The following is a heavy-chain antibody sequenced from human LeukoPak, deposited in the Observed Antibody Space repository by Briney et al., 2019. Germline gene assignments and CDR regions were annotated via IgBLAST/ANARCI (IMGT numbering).Heavy chain of an antibody. V-gene: IGHV5-51*01. CDR2: IYAGNSDA. J-gene: IGHJ6*02. D-gene: IGHD3-9*01. CDR3: ARQDSSYYDILTGYWGYYYYGMDV. CDR1: GYPFTTSW. Sequence: GESLKISCQGFGYPFTTSWIGWVRQLPGKGLEWTAIIYAGNSDAKYSPSFQGQVSISTDRSISTAYLQWSSLKASDTAMYYCARQDSSYYDILTGYWGYYYYGMDVWGQGTTVTVSS.